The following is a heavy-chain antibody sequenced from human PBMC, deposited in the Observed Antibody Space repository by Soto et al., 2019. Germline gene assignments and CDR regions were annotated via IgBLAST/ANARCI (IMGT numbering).Heavy chain of an antibody. Sequence: ASVKVSCKASGYTFTGYYMHWVRQAPGQGLEWMGWINPNSGGTNYAQKFQGWVTMTRDTSISTAYMELSRLRSEDTAVYYCARYVGPTRGTYFDYWGQGTLVTVSS. J-gene: IGHJ4*02. D-gene: IGHD1-26*01. CDR1: GYTFTGYY. CDR3: ARYVGPTRGTYFDY. CDR2: INPNSGGT. V-gene: IGHV1-2*04.